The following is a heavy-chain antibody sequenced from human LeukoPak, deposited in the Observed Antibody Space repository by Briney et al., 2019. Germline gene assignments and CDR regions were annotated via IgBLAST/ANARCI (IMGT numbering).Heavy chain of an antibody. CDR2: IYHSGST. CDR1: GGSISSGGYY. J-gene: IGHJ4*02. V-gene: IGHV4-30-2*01. Sequence: SETLSLTCTVSGGSISSGGYYWSWIRQPPGKGLEWIGYIYHSGSTYYNPSLKSRVTISVDRSKNQFSLKLSSVTAADTAVYYCARSYYDRSGYYQIDYWGQGTLVTVSS. CDR3: ARSYYDRSGYYQIDY. D-gene: IGHD3-22*01.